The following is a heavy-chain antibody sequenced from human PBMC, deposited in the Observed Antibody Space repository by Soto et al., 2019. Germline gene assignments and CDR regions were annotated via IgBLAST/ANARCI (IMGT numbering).Heavy chain of an antibody. V-gene: IGHV3-23*01. Sequence: GGSLRLSCAASGFTFSSYGMSWVRQAPGKGLEWVSGVTGSGGSTQYADSVKGRFTISRDNSKNTLYLQMNSLRVEDTAVYYCTKGAKFNGGPGDYWGQGTLVTVSS. CDR1: GFTFSSYG. CDR2: VTGSGGST. CDR3: TKGAKFNGGPGDY. D-gene: IGHD4-17*01. J-gene: IGHJ4*02.